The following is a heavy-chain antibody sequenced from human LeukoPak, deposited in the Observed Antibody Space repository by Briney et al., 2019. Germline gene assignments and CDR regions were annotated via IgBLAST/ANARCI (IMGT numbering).Heavy chain of an antibody. CDR2: ISSSSSDI. J-gene: IGHJ4*02. CDR3: ASSGFGRNFDY. D-gene: IGHD3-10*01. V-gene: IGHV3-48*01. CDR1: GFTFSSYS. Sequence: GGSLRLSCAASGFTFSSYSMNWVRQAPGKGLEWVSYISSSSSDIYYADSVKGRFTISRDNAKNSLYLQMSSLRVEDTAVYYCASSGFGRNFDYWGQGTLVTVSS.